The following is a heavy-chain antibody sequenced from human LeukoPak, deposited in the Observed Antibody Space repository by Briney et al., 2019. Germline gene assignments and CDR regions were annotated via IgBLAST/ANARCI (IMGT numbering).Heavy chain of an antibody. CDR1: GFTLSSYE. D-gene: IGHD2-21*01. CDR2: ISSSGSTI. V-gene: IGHV3-48*03. Sequence: GGSLRLSCAASGFTLSSYEMNWVRQAPGKGLEWVSYISSSGSTIYYADSVKGRFTISRDNAKNSLYLQMNSLRAEDTAVYYCAKDDEGDRDNWGQGTLVTVSS. J-gene: IGHJ4*02. CDR3: AKDDEGDRDN.